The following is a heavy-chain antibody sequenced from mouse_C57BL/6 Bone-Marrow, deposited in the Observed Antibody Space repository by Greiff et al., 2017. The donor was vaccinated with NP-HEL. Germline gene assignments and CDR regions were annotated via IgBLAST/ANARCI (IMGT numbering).Heavy chain of an antibody. J-gene: IGHJ2*01. CDR3: ARGYFDY. Sequence: VKLMESGPELVKPGASVKISCKASGYAFSSSWMNWVKQRPGKGLEWIGRIYPGDGDTNYNGKFKGKATLTADKSSSTAYMQLSSLTSDDSAVYFCARGYFDYWGQGTTLTVSS. V-gene: IGHV1-82*01. CDR1: GYAFSSSW. CDR2: IYPGDGDT.